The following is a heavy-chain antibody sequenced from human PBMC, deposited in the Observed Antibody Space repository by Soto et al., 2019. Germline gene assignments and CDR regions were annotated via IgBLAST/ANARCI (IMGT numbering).Heavy chain of an antibody. D-gene: IGHD2-2*01. J-gene: IGHJ5*02. Sequence: QVQLQESGPGLVKPSETLSLTCTVSGGSISSYYWSWIRQPPGKGLEWIGYIYYSGNTNYNPSLQSRVTIPADTSKNQFSLRLSSVTAADTAVYYCARHLGYCSTTNCYAWFAPWGQGTLVTVSS. CDR1: GGSISSYY. CDR2: IYYSGNT. CDR3: ARHLGYCSTTNCYAWFAP. V-gene: IGHV4-59*08.